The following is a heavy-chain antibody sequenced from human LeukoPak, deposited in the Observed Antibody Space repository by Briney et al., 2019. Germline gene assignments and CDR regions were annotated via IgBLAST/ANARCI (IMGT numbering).Heavy chain of an antibody. Sequence: PGRSLRLSCAASGFTFSSYGMHWVRQAPGKGLEWVAVISYDGSNKYYADSVKGRFTISRDNSRNTLYLQMNSLRAEDTAVYYCAKDRSPRGGYYFDYWGRGTLVTVSS. CDR2: ISYDGSNK. CDR1: GFTFSSYG. J-gene: IGHJ4*02. CDR3: AKDRSPRGGYYFDY. V-gene: IGHV3-30*18. D-gene: IGHD1-26*01.